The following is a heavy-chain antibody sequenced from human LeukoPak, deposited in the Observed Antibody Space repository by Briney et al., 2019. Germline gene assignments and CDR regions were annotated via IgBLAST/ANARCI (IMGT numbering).Heavy chain of an antibody. Sequence: ASVKVSCKASGYTFTSYGISWVRQAPGQGLEWMGWISAYNGNTNYAQKLQGRVTMTTDTSTSTAYMELRSLRSDDTPVYYCARDTQNYYYYYYMDVWGKGTTVTVSS. CDR1: GYTFTSYG. CDR3: ARDTQNYYYYYYMDV. J-gene: IGHJ6*03. V-gene: IGHV1-18*01. CDR2: ISAYNGNT.